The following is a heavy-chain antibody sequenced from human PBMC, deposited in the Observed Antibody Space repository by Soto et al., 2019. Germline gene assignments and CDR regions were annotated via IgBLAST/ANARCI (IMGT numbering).Heavy chain of an antibody. CDR3: ARGHGYCTNGVCYINWFDP. CDR1: GGSFSGYY. D-gene: IGHD2-8*01. Sequence: SETLSLTCAVYGGSFSGYYWSWIRQPPGKGLEWIGEINHSGSTNYNPSLKSRVTISVDTSKNQFSLKLSSVTAADTAVYYCARGHGYCTNGVCYINWFDPWGQGTLVTVSP. J-gene: IGHJ5*02. CDR2: INHSGST. V-gene: IGHV4-34*01.